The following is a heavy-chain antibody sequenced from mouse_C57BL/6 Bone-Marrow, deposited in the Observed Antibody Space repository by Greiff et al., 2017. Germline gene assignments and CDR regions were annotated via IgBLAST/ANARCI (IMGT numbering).Heavy chain of an antibody. V-gene: IGHV1-78*01. J-gene: IGHJ1*03. CDR1: GYTFTDHT. CDR2: IYPRDGST. Sequence: VQLQQSDAELVKPGASVKISCKVSGYTFTDHTIHWMKQRPEQGLEWIGYIYPRDGSTKYNEKFKGKATLTADKSSSTAYMQLNSLTSEDSAVDFCTSAYGSSYGWYCDVWGTGTTVTVSA. D-gene: IGHD1-1*01. CDR3: TSAYGSSYGWYCDV.